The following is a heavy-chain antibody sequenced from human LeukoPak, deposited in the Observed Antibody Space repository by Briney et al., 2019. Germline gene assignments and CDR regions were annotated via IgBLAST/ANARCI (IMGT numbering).Heavy chain of an antibody. V-gene: IGHV1-8*02. Sequence: ASVKVSCKASGYSFTGYYLHWVRQGPGQGLEWMGWINPNSGNTGYAQKFQGRVTMTRNTSISTAYMELSSLRSEDTAVYYCAREHNSYGLNYWGQGTLVTVSS. D-gene: IGHD5-18*01. CDR2: INPNSGNT. CDR1: GYSFTGYY. J-gene: IGHJ4*02. CDR3: AREHNSYGLNY.